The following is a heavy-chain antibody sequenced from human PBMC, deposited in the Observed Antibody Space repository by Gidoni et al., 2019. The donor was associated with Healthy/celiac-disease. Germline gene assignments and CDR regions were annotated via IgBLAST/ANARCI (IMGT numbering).Heavy chain of an antibody. Sequence: QVQLQESGPGLVKPSETLSLTCTAPGGSISSYYWSWIRPPAGKGLEWIGRIYTSGSTNYNPSLKSRVTMSVDTSKNQFSLKLSSVTAADTAVYYCARSPSYYDSSGSALYYFDYWGQGTLVTVSS. D-gene: IGHD3-22*01. CDR3: ARSPSYYDSSGSALYYFDY. V-gene: IGHV4-4*07. J-gene: IGHJ4*02. CDR1: GGSISSYY. CDR2: IYTSGST.